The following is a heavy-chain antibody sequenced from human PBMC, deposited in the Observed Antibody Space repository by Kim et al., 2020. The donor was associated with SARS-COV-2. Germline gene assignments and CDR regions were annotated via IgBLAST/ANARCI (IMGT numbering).Heavy chain of an antibody. D-gene: IGHD5-18*01. V-gene: IGHV1-69*04. Sequence: QKFQGRVTITADISTSTAYMELSSLRSEDTAVYYCARDPPGYSYGYVEVGYWGQGTLVTVSS. CDR3: ARDPPGYSYGYVEVGY. J-gene: IGHJ4*02.